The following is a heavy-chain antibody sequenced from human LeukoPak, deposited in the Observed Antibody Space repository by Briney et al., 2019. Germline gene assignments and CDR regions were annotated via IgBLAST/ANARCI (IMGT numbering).Heavy chain of an antibody. V-gene: IGHV1-2*02. CDR1: GYTFTGYY. J-gene: IGHJ5*02. D-gene: IGHD3-3*01. CDR2: INPNSGGT. CDR3: ARDRSRRVLRFLEWFRFDP. Sequence: ASVTVSCKASGYTFTGYYMHWVRQAPGQGLEWMGWINPNSGGTNYAQKFQGRATMTRDTSISTAYMELSRLRSDDTAVYYCARDRSRRVLRFLEWFRFDPWGQGTLVTVSS.